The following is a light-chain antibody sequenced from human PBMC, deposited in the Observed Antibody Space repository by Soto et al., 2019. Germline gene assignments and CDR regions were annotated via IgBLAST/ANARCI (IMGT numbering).Light chain of an antibody. CDR1: SSDVGAYNY. V-gene: IGLV2-14*01. J-gene: IGLJ1*01. Sequence: QSALTQPASVSGSPGQSITISCTGTSSDVGAYNYVSWFQQHPDEAPKLMIYEVSNRPSGVSNRFSGSKSGNAASLTISGLQAEDEAYYFCFSFTTSNTHVFGTGTKLTVL. CDR3: FSFTTSNTHV. CDR2: EVS.